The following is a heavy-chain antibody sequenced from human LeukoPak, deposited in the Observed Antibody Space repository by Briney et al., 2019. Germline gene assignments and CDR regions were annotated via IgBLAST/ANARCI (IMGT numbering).Heavy chain of an antibody. J-gene: IGHJ4*02. CDR1: GYSFTTYW. D-gene: IGHD6-13*01. Sequence: GESLKISCKGSGYSFTTYWISWVRQMPGKGLEWMGRIDPSDSYTNYSPSFQGHVTISADKSFSTTYLQWTSLKASDTAMYYCARHAKAYGSSCDYWGQGTLVTVSS. CDR3: ARHAKAYGSSCDY. CDR2: IDPSDSYT. V-gene: IGHV5-10-1*01.